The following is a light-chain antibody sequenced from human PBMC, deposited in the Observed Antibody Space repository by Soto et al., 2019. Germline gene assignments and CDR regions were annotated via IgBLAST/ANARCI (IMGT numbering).Light chain of an antibody. J-gene: IGLJ2*01. V-gene: IGLV2-14*01. CDR3: SSYTSSSTPVV. CDR2: EVS. CDR1: SSDVGGYNY. Sequence: QSVLTQPASVSGSPGQSITISCTGTSSDVGGYNYVSWYQQHPGKAPKLMIHEVSNRPSGVSNRFSGSKSGNTASLTISGLQAEDEADYDCSSYTSSSTPVVFGGGTKLTVL.